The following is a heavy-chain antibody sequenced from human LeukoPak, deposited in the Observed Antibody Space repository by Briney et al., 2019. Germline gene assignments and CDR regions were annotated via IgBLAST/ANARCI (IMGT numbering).Heavy chain of an antibody. CDR3: ARESGYYYYYYYYMDV. Sequence: SETLSLTCTVSSGSISSSSYYWAWIRQPPGKGLECIGSIYYSGSTSYNPSLKSRVTISVDTSKNQFSLKLSSVTAADTAVYYCARESGYYYYYYYYMDVWGKGTTVTVSS. D-gene: IGHD3-22*01. CDR1: SGSISSSSYY. J-gene: IGHJ6*03. CDR2: IYYSGST. V-gene: IGHV4-39*02.